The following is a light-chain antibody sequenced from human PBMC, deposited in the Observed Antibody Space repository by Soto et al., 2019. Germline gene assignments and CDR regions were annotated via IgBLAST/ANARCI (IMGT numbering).Light chain of an antibody. Sequence: EIVLTQSPDTLSLSPGEGATLSCRASQSLSSNFLAWYQQRPGQAPRLLIYAASSGATGIPDRFSGSGSGTDFTLTISGLQPEDFAVYYCQQYGTSPGTFGQGTKVDI. CDR1: QSLSSNF. CDR3: QQYGTSPGT. V-gene: IGKV3-20*01. J-gene: IGKJ1*01. CDR2: AAS.